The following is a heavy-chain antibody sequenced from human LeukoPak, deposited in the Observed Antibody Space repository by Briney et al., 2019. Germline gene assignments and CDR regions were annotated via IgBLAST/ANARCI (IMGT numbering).Heavy chain of an antibody. CDR2: INPNSGGT. CDR3: ARAGDYYDSSGYYSY. J-gene: IGHJ4*02. D-gene: IGHD3-22*01. V-gene: IGHV1-2*02. CDR1: GYTFTDYY. Sequence: ASVKVSCKASGYTFTDYYMHWVRQAPGQGLEWMGWINPNSGGTNYAQKFQGRVTMTRDTSISTAYMELSRLRSDDTAVYYCARAGDYYDSSGYYSYWGQGTLVTVSS.